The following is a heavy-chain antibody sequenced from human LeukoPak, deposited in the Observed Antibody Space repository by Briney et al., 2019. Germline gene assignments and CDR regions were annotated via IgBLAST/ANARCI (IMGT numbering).Heavy chain of an antibody. D-gene: IGHD5-18*01. CDR3: ASGYSYGTKPYDY. Sequence: SETLSLTCTVSGGSISSSSYYWGWIRQPPGKGLEWIGSIYYSGSTYYNPSLKSRVTISVDTSKNQFSLKLSSVTAADTTVYYCASGYSYGTKPYDYWGQGTLVTVSS. CDR2: IYYSGST. V-gene: IGHV4-39*01. J-gene: IGHJ4*02. CDR1: GGSISSSSYY.